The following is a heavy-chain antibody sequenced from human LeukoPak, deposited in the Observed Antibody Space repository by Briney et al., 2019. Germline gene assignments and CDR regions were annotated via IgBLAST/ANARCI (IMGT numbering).Heavy chain of an antibody. Sequence: GGSLRLSCAASGFTFSSDAMSWVRQAPGQGRGWVVAIPGSRTATYYAGCVKGRFTISRDDSKNTLYLQMNSLRAEDTAVYYCARMGKGTLDYWGQGTLVTVSS. CDR3: ARMGKGTLDY. V-gene: IGHV3-23*01. CDR1: GFTFSSDA. D-gene: IGHD1-1*01. CDR2: IPGSRTAT. J-gene: IGHJ4*02.